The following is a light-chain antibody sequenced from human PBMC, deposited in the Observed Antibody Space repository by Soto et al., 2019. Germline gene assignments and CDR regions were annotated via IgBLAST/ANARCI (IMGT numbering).Light chain of an antibody. CDR2: GAS. V-gene: IGKV1-17*01. Sequence: IQMTQSPSSLSASVGDRVTITCRASQDISDDVGWYQQTPGKAPKLLISGASRLQSGVPSRFSGSGSGAAFTLTTTSLRPEDSATYYCQQYNSYSRTFGQGTKVEIK. CDR3: QQYNSYSRT. CDR1: QDISDD. J-gene: IGKJ1*01.